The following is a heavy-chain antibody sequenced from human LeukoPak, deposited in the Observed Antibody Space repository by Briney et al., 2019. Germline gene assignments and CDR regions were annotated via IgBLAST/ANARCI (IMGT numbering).Heavy chain of an antibody. J-gene: IGHJ1*01. CDR2: IYPGDSDT. CDR1: GYSFTSYW. Sequence: GESLKISCKGSGYSFTSYWISWVRQMPGKGLEWMGIIYPGDSDTRYSPSFQGQVTISADKSISTAYLQWSGLKASDTAMYFCATYAGSYSKYFQHWGQGTLVTVSS. CDR3: ATYAGSYSKYFQH. D-gene: IGHD3-10*01. V-gene: IGHV5-51*01.